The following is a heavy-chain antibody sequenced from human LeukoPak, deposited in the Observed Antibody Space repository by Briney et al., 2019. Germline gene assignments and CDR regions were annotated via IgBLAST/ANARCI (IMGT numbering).Heavy chain of an antibody. D-gene: IGHD3-16*01. V-gene: IGHV3-23*01. CDR3: ARDLSWGAFI. CDR1: GIIFSNYG. J-gene: IGHJ3*02. Sequence: LSGGSLRLSCEASGIIFSNYGMNWVRQAPGKRLEWVSGISPSGGTTYYADSLKGRFSISRDNSKNTVYLQMNSLRADDTAVYYCARDLSWGAFIWCQGTMVTVSS. CDR2: ISPSGGTT.